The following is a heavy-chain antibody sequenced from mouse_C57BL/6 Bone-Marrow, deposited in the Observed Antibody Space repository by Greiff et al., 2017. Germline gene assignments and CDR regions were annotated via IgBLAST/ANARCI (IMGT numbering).Heavy chain of an antibody. CDR3: ARADYYGHFDY. J-gene: IGHJ2*01. V-gene: IGHV1-82*01. CDR1: GYAFSSSW. D-gene: IGHD1-1*01. CDR2: IYPGAGGT. Sequence: QVQLQQSGPELVKPGASVKISCKASGYAFSSSWMNWVKQRPGKGLEWIGRIYPGAGGTNYNGKFKGKATLTADKSSSTAYMQLSSQTSEDSAVYFCARADYYGHFDYWGQGTTRTVSS.